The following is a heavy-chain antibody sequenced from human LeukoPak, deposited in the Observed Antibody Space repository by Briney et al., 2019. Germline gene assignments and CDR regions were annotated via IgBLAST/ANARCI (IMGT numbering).Heavy chain of an antibody. Sequence: GGSLRLSCAASGFTFSSYEMNWVRQAPGKGLEWVSYISSSGSTIYYADSVKGRFTISRDNAKNSLYLQMNSLRAEDTAVYYCAGLSGYRYFDYWGQGSLVTVSS. CDR3: AGLSGYRYFDY. CDR1: GFTFSSYE. CDR2: ISSSGSTI. J-gene: IGHJ4*02. D-gene: IGHD3-3*01. V-gene: IGHV3-48*03.